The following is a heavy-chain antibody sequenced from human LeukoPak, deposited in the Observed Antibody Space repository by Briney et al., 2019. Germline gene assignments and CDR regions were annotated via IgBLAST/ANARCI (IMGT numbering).Heavy chain of an antibody. CDR3: ARDLSYYDRSIAY. D-gene: IGHD3-22*01. CDR2: ISAYNGNT. J-gene: IGHJ4*02. Sequence: ASVKVSCKASGYTFTSYGISWVRQAPGQGLECMGWISAYNGNTNYAQKLQGRVTMTTDTSTSTAYVELRSLRSDDTAVYYCARDLSYYDRSIAYWGQGTLVTVSS. CDR1: GYTFTSYG. V-gene: IGHV1-18*01.